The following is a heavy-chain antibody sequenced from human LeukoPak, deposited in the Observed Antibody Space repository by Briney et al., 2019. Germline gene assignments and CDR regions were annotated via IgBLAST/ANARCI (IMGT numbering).Heavy chain of an antibody. V-gene: IGHV1-46*01. J-gene: IGHJ1*01. Sequence: ASVKVSCKASGYPFTSYYVHWVRQAPGQGLEWMGVISPSGGTTSYAQKFQGRVTMTRDTSTSTVYMELSSLRSEDTAVYYCARGTGIAAAVTSLFQYWGQGTLVTVSS. CDR3: ARGTGIAAAVTSLFQY. D-gene: IGHD6-13*01. CDR2: ISPSGGTT. CDR1: GYPFTSYY.